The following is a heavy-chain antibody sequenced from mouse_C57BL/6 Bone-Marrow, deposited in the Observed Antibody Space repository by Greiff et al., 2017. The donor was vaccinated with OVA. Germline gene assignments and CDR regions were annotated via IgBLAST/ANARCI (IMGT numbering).Heavy chain of an antibody. J-gene: IGHJ2*01. CDR2: IDPEDGDT. CDR3: ARSGSMIRTGRRDY. V-gene: IGHV14-2*01. Sequence: VQLQQSGAELVKPGASVKLSCTASGFNIKDYYMHWVKQRTEQGLEWIGRIDPEDGDTKYDPKFQGKATLTADTSSNTAYLQLRSLTSEDTAAYYCARSGSMIRTGRRDYWGQGTTLTVSS. CDR1: GFNIKDYY. D-gene: IGHD2-4*01.